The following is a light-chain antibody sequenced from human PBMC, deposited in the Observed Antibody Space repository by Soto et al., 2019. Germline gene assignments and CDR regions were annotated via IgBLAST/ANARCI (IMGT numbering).Light chain of an antibody. Sequence: ITQSPSSLSSSLGDRVTITFRASQGIRNDLGWYQQKPGNAPKLLIYAASSLQSGVPSRFSGSGSGTDFTLTISSLQPEDFATYYCLQDYNYPPTFGQGTKVDIK. V-gene: IGKV1-6*01. J-gene: IGKJ1*01. CDR3: LQDYNYPPT. CDR1: QGIRND. CDR2: AAS.